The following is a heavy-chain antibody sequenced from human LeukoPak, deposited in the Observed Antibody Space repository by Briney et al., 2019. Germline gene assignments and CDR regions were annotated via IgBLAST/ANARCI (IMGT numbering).Heavy chain of an antibody. D-gene: IGHD2-2*01. CDR1: GLTFSSYG. Sequence: GGSLRLSCAASGLTFSSYGMSWVRQAPGKGLEWVSAISGSGGSTYYADSVKGRFTISRDNSKNTLYLQMNSLRAEDTAVYYCAKDTFYCSSTSCYYDYWGQGTLVTVSS. CDR3: AKDTFYCSSTSCYYDY. V-gene: IGHV3-23*01. J-gene: IGHJ4*02. CDR2: ISGSGGST.